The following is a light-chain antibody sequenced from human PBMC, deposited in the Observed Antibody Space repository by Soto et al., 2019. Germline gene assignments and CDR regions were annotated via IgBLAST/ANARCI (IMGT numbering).Light chain of an antibody. CDR3: QQYSKWPPFT. Sequence: EVVMTQSPATLSVSPGERATLSCRASQRISTSLAWYQQRPGQAPRLLIYGASTRATGMPARFSGSGSGTEFTLTISGLQSEDFAVYYCQQYSKWPPFTFGPGTKVEIK. J-gene: IGKJ3*01. CDR2: GAS. V-gene: IGKV3-15*01. CDR1: QRISTS.